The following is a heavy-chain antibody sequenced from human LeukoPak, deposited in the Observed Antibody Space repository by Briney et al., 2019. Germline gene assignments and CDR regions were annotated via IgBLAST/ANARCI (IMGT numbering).Heavy chain of an antibody. D-gene: IGHD4/OR15-4a*01. J-gene: IGHJ4*02. CDR1: GGSISSGSYC. Sequence: SQTLSLTCTVSGGSISSGSYCWSWIRQPAGKGLEWIGHIHISGNTNYNPPLKSRVTISVDTSKNQFSLRLSSVTAADTAVYYCARVTGYMVEDYFDYWGQGTLVTVSS. CDR2: IHISGNT. CDR3: ARVTGYMVEDYFDY. V-gene: IGHV4-61*09.